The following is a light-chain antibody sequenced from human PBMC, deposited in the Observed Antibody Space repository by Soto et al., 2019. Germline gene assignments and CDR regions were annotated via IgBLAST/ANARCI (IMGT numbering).Light chain of an antibody. CDR3: QHYNSYSEA. CDR1: QSLSSN. J-gene: IGKJ1*01. CDR2: DTS. Sequence: EIVLTQSPATLYVSPGERVTLSCRASQSLSSNVAWYQQRPRQAPRLLIYDTSSRASDVPARFSGRGSGTEFTLTIASLQSEDFAIYYCQHYNSYSEAFGQGTKVELK. V-gene: IGKV3-15*01.